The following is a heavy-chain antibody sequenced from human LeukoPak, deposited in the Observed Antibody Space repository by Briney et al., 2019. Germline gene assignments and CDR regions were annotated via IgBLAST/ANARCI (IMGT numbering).Heavy chain of an antibody. Sequence: GGSLRLSCAASGFTFCSYSMNGSRQAPGRGLEWVSYISNSRKAYANYADSVNGRFTISRDKAKNSLYLQMNSLRVEDTAVYYCARAAYGGDRKAPDYWGQGTLVTVSS. V-gene: IGHV3-21*05. CDR2: ISNSRKAYA. D-gene: IGHD4-23*01. J-gene: IGHJ4*02. CDR3: ARAAYGGDRKAPDY. CDR1: GFTFCSYS.